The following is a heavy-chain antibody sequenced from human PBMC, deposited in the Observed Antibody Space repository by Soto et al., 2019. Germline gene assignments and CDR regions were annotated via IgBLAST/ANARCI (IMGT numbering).Heavy chain of an antibody. D-gene: IGHD1-1*01. CDR1: GYTFTDYD. V-gene: IGHV1-8*01. CDR3: SKGPRNWRFHY. J-gene: IGHJ4*02. Sequence: QVQLVQSGAEVKKPGASVKVSCKASGYTFTDYDITWFRQATGNGLEWMGWMNPNTGYPGYAQTFQGRVTMTRSTSISTAYMELSTLRSEDTEVYSCSKGPRNWRFHYRGRGILVAVLS. CDR2: MNPNTGYP.